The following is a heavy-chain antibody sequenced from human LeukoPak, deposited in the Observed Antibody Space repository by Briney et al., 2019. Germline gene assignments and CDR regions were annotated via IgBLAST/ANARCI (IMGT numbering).Heavy chain of an antibody. J-gene: IGHJ4*02. D-gene: IGHD5-24*01. CDR3: ASKRWLQLVLYFDY. Sequence: PSETLSLTCTVSGGSISSYYWSWIRQPPGKGLEWIGYMYYSGSTNYNPSTNYNPSLKSRVTISVDTSKNQFSLKLSSVTAADTAVYYCASKRWLQLVLYFDYWGQGTLVTVSS. CDR1: GGSISSYY. CDR2: MYYSGST. V-gene: IGHV4-59*12.